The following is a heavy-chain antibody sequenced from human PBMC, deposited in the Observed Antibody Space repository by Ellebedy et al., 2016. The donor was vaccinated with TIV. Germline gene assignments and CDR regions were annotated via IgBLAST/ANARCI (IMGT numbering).Heavy chain of an antibody. D-gene: IGHD1-26*01. CDR2: ISSSSSYI. V-gene: IGHV3-21*01. J-gene: IGHJ6*02. Sequence: GESLKISCAASGFTFSSYSMNWVRQAPGKGLELVSSISSSSSYIYYADSVKGRFTISRDNAKNSLYLQMNSLRAEDTAVYYCARDFGELPYYYYYGMDVWGQGTTVTVSS. CDR3: ARDFGELPYYYYYGMDV. CDR1: GFTFSSYS.